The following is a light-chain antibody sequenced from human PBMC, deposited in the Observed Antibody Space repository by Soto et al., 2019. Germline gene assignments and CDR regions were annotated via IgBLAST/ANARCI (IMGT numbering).Light chain of an antibody. Sequence: QSALTQPRSVSGSPGQSVNLSCTGTSSDVGGYDFVSWYQQHPGKAPKLLIYDVTKRPSGVPDRFSGSKSGNSASLTISGLQADDEADYYCSSYAGSYILGVFGGGTKLTVL. CDR3: SSYAGSYILGV. CDR2: DVT. CDR1: SSDVGGYDF. V-gene: IGLV2-11*01. J-gene: IGLJ3*02.